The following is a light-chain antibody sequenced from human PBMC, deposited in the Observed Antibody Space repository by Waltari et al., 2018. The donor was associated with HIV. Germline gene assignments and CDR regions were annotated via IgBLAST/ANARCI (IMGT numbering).Light chain of an antibody. CDR1: SSDVGGYTY. CDR2: EVS. CDR3: SSYAGSNNLL. J-gene: IGLJ2*01. Sequence: QSALTQPPSASGSPGQSVTISCTGTSSDVGGYTYVSWYQQHPGKAPKRMIYEVSKRPSGVPERFSGSKSGNTASLTVSGLQAEDEADYYCSSYAGSNNLLFGGGTKLTVL. V-gene: IGLV2-8*01.